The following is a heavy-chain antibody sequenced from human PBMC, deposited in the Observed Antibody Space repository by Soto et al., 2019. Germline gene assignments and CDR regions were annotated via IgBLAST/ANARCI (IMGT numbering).Heavy chain of an antibody. CDR1: GYIFTDYY. D-gene: IGHD2-15*01. CDR2: INPNSGGT. Sequence: ASVKVSCKASGYIFTDYYMHWVRQAPGQELGWMGRINPNSGGTNYAQKLQGRVTMTTDTSTSTAYMELRSLRSDDTAVYYCARDGVDIVVVVAAEYWFDPWGQGTLVTVSS. J-gene: IGHJ5*02. V-gene: IGHV1-2*06. CDR3: ARDGVDIVVVVAAEYWFDP.